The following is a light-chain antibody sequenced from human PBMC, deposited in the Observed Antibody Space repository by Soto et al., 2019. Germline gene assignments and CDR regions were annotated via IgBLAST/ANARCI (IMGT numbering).Light chain of an antibody. V-gene: IGKV3-20*01. CDR2: GAS. Sequence: EIVMTQSPATLSLSPGERTTLSCRASQSVSSNFLDWYQQKPGQAPRLLIYGASSRATGIPDRFSGSGSGTDFTLTISRLEPEDFAVYYCQQYNNWPPWTFGQGTKVDIK. J-gene: IGKJ1*01. CDR3: QQYNNWPPWT. CDR1: QSVSSNF.